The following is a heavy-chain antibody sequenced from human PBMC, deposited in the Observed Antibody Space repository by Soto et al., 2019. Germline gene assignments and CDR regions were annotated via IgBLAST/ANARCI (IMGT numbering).Heavy chain of an antibody. J-gene: IGHJ5*02. V-gene: IGHV4-34*01. CDR3: ARGFPTYYDFWSGYYRNWFDP. D-gene: IGHD3-3*01. Sequence: PSETLSLTCAVYGGSFSGYYWSWIRQPPGKGLEWIGEINHSGSTYYNPSLKSRVTISVDTSKNQFSLKLSSVTAADTAVYYCARGFPTYYDFWSGYYRNWFDPWGQGTLVTVSS. CDR1: GGSFSGYY. CDR2: INHSGST.